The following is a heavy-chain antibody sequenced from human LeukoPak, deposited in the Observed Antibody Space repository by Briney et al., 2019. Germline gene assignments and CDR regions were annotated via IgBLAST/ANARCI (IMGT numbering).Heavy chain of an antibody. V-gene: IGHV4-61*01. Sequence: SETLSLTCTVSGGSVSSGSYYWRWIRQPPGKGLEWIGYIYYSGSTNYNPSLKSRVTISVDTSKNQFSLKLSSVTAADTAVYYCARVGGGASGWYGKHFDYWGQGTLVTVSS. CDR3: ARVGGGASGWYGKHFDY. D-gene: IGHD6-19*01. J-gene: IGHJ4*02. CDR2: IYYSGST. CDR1: GGSVSSGSYY.